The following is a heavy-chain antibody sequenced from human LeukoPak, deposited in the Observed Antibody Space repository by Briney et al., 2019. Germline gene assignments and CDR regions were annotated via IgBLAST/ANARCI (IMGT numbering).Heavy chain of an antibody. V-gene: IGHV4-4*07. CDR1: GASVTTYY. CDR2: IYSSGTT. D-gene: IGHD3-16*01. J-gene: IGHJ4*02. Sequence: KPSETLSLTCTVSGASVTTYYWSWIRQPAGKGLEWIGHIYSSGTTNYNLSLRGRVTMSLDTSRNQVSLKLSSVVAADTAMYYCARDYDKAFDYWGQGTLVTVSS. CDR3: ARDYDKAFDY.